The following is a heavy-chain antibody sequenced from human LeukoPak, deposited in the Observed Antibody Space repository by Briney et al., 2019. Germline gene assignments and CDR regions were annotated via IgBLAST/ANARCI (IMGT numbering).Heavy chain of an antibody. CDR3: PRGGRGPFDY. D-gene: IGHD3-16*01. Sequence: SQTLSLTCTVSGVSISGTGFHWSWLRLQPGKGLEWIGYIYYTGTTQYNPSLKSRASISLDTSKNQFSLRLTSVTAADTARYYCPRGGRGPFDYWGQGTLVTVSS. CDR2: IYYTGTT. J-gene: IGHJ4*02. CDR1: GVSISGTGFH. V-gene: IGHV4-31*03.